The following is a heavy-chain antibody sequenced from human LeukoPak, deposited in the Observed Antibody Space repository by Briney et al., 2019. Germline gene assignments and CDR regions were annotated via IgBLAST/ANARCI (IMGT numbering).Heavy chain of an antibody. J-gene: IGHJ4*02. CDR2: INPSGGST. D-gene: IGHD5-12*01. Sequence: ASVKVSCKASGYTFTGYYMHWVRQAPGQGLERMGIINPSGGSTSYAQKFQGRVTMTRDMSTSTVYMELSSLRSEDTAVYYCARGLAGWLSAYYFDYWGQGTLVTVSS. CDR3: ARGLAGWLSAYYFDY. CDR1: GYTFTGYY. V-gene: IGHV1-46*01.